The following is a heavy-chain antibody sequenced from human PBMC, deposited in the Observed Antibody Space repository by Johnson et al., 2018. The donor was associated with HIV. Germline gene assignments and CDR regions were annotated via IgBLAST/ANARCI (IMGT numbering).Heavy chain of an antibody. D-gene: IGHD1-26*01. J-gene: IGHJ3*02. Sequence: QVQLVESGGGLVQPGGSLRLSCAASGFPFSTYAMHWVRQAPGKGLEWVSVISYDGSNKYYADSVKGRFTISRDNSKNTLYLQMNSLRAEDTAVFYCARDRGYLDAFDIWGQGTMVTVSS. CDR1: GFPFSTYA. CDR2: ISYDGSNK. CDR3: ARDRGYLDAFDI. V-gene: IGHV3-30-3*01.